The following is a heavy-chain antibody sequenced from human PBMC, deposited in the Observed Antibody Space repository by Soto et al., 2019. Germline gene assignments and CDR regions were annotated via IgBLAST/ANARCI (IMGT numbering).Heavy chain of an antibody. J-gene: IGHJ6*02. D-gene: IGHD3-9*01. Sequence: SVKVSCKASGGTFSSYAISWVRQAPGQGLEWMGGIIPIFGTANYAQKFQGRVTITADESTSTAYMELSSLRSEDTAVYYCARDHYDILTGPLSNYYSYGIDAWGQGTSVTV. CDR1: GGTFSSYA. CDR3: ARDHYDILTGPLSNYYSYGIDA. V-gene: IGHV1-69*13. CDR2: IIPIFGTA.